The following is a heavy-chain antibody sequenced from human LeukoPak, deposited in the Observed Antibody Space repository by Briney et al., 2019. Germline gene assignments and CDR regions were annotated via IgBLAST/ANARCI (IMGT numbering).Heavy chain of an antibody. CDR3: ARERGIAAAGSDY. CDR2: IYSGGST. Sequence: GGSLRLSCAASGFTVSSNYMSWVRQAPGKGLEWVSVIYSGGSTYYADSVKGRFTISRDNSKNTLYLQMNSLRAEDTAVYYCARERGIAAAGSDYWGQGTLVTVSS. CDR1: GFTVSSNY. V-gene: IGHV3-66*01. J-gene: IGHJ4*02. D-gene: IGHD6-13*01.